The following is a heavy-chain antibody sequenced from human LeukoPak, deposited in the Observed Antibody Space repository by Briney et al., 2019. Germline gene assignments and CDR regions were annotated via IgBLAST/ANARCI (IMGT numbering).Heavy chain of an antibody. D-gene: IGHD3-3*01. V-gene: IGHV3-7*01. J-gene: IGHJ4*02. CDR3: ARLREIPVFGVVTKSTSYFDY. CDR1: GFTFSSYA. CDR2: IKQDGSEK. Sequence: GGSLRLSCAASGFTFSSYAMSWVRQAPGKGLEWVANIKQDGSEKYYVDSVKGRFTISRDNAKNSLYLQMNSLRAEDTAVYYCARLREIPVFGVVTKSTSYFDYWGQGTLVTVSS.